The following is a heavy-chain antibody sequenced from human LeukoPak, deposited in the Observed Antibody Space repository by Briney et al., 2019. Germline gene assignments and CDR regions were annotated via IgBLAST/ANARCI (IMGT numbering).Heavy chain of an antibody. Sequence: GGSLRLSCEVSGFTFSTYAMSWVRQAPGGGLECVSAISGSGRSTYYAASVKGRFTISRDNSKNTLYLQMNSLRAGDTALYYCARVAGTIRIWPQPFGDGMDVWGQGTTVTVSS. D-gene: IGHD3-16*01. CDR1: GFTFSTYA. V-gene: IGHV3-23*01. CDR3: ARVAGTIRIWPQPFGDGMDV. J-gene: IGHJ6*02. CDR2: ISGSGRST.